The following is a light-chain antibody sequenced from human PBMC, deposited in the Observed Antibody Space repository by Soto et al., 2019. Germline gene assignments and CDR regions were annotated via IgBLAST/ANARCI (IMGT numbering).Light chain of an antibody. V-gene: IGKV2D-29*02. CDR3: MQSTQLPPT. CDR1: QSLLHITGETF. J-gene: IGKJ5*01. CDR2: EVS. Sequence: DVVMTKTPLSLSVAPGQPGSSSCKSSQSLLHITGETFLFWYIQKRGQSPQLXIYEVSTRVSGVPDRFSGSGSGTEFTLEISRVETDDVGIYYCMQSTQLPPTFGQGTRLEIK.